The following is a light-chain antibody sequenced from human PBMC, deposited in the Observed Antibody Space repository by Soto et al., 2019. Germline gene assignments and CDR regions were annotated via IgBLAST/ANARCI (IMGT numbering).Light chain of an antibody. V-gene: IGLV4-69*01. CDR3: QTWGTGKGV. J-gene: IGLJ3*02. Sequence: QSVLTQSPSASASLGASVKLTCTLSTGHSSSAIAWLQQQPEKGPRYLMKLNTDGSHTKGDGIPDRFSGSSSGAERYLTISSLQSEDEADYYFQTWGTGKGVFGGGIKLTVL. CDR2: LNTDGSH. CDR1: TGHSSSA.